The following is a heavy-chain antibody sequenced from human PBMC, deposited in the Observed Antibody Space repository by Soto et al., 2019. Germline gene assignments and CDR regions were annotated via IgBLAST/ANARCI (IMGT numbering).Heavy chain of an antibody. CDR2: ISGIGHST. CDR3: AKRIMATIGNFDS. CDR1: RFTFSSNA. J-gene: IGHJ4*02. Sequence: VSLRLSCAASRFTFSSNAMSWVRQAPGKGLEWVSSISGIGHSTYYADSVKGRFTISRDNSKNTLFLQMSSLRAEDTAVYYCAKRIMATIGNFDSWGQGTLVTVSS. V-gene: IGHV3-23*01. D-gene: IGHD5-12*01.